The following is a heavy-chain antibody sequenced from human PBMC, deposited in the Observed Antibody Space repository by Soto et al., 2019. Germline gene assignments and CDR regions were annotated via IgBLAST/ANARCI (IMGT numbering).Heavy chain of an antibody. V-gene: IGHV2-5*02. D-gene: IGHD6-19*01. Sequence: QITLKESGPTLVKPTQTLTLTCTFSGFSLNTNAVGVAWIRQPPGKDLEWLALLYWDDDKRYSPSLKSRLTITTDTSKNQVVLTMTNMDPEDTATYYCAHRRVRDSSGENFDSWGQGTLVTVSS. CDR1: GFSLNTNAVG. CDR3: AHRRVRDSSGENFDS. J-gene: IGHJ4*02. CDR2: LYWDDDK.